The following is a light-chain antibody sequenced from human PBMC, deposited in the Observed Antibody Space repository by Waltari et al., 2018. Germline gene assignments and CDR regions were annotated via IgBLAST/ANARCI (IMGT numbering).Light chain of an antibody. CDR3: QHYLRLPVT. CDR2: GAS. J-gene: IGKJ1*01. CDR1: QSVTRA. Sequence: EIVLTQSPGPLSLSPGESANLPCRTSQSVTRALAWYQQKPGQAPRLLIYGASNRATGIPDRFSGSGSGTDFSLTISSLEPEDFAVYYCQHYLRLPVTFGQGTKVEVK. V-gene: IGKV3-20*01.